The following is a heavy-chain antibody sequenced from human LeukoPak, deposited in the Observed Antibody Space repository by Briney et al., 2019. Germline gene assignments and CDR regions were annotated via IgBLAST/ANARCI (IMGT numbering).Heavy chain of an antibody. J-gene: IGHJ2*01. V-gene: IGHV3-11*01. CDR1: GFTFSDYY. CDR2: ISSSGSTI. D-gene: IGHD3-10*01. Sequence: GGSLRLSCAASGFTFSDYYMSWIRQAPGKGLEWVSYISSSGSTIYYADSVKGRFTISRDNAKNSLYLQMNSLRAEDTAVYYCAKGEGITTVRGVRYPWYFDLWGRGTPVTVSS. CDR3: AKGEGITTVRGVRYPWYFDL.